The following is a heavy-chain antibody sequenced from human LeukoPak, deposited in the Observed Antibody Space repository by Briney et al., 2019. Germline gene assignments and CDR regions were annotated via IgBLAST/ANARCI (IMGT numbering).Heavy chain of an antibody. CDR3: ARGPSLAAAVNPRSGYYYYMDV. J-gene: IGHJ6*03. D-gene: IGHD6-13*01. Sequence: SETLSLTCTVSGGSISSGSYYWSWIRQPAGKGLEWIGRIYTSGSTNYNPSLKSRVTISVDTSKNQFSLKLSSVTAADTAVYYCARGPSLAAAVNPRSGYYYYMDVWGKGTTVTVSS. CDR2: IYTSGST. CDR1: GGSISSGSYY. V-gene: IGHV4-61*02.